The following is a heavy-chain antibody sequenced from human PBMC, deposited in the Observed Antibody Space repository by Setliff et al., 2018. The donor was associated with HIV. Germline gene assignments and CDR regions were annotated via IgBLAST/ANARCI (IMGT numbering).Heavy chain of an antibody. CDR1: GGTFSSYA. Sequence: SVKVSCKASGGTFSSYAISWVRQAPGQGLEWMGGIIPIFGTANYAQKFQGRVTITTDESTSPAYMELSSLRSEDTAVYYCAREGRSGSYGRRNAFDIWGQGTMVTVSS. CDR2: IIPIFGTA. CDR3: AREGRSGSYGRRNAFDI. J-gene: IGHJ3*02. D-gene: IGHD1-26*01. V-gene: IGHV1-69*05.